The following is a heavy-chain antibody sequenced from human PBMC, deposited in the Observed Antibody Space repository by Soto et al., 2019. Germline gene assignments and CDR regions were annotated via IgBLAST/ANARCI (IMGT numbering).Heavy chain of an antibody. Sequence: GASVKVSCKASGGTFSSYAISWVRQAPGQGLEWMGGIIPIFGTANYAQKFQGRVTITADESTSTAYVELSSLRSEDTAVYYCARSTLRFLEWLLTWGQGTLVTVSS. CDR3: ARSTLRFLEWLLT. D-gene: IGHD3-3*01. V-gene: IGHV1-69*13. CDR2: IIPIFGTA. J-gene: IGHJ5*02. CDR1: GGTFSSYA.